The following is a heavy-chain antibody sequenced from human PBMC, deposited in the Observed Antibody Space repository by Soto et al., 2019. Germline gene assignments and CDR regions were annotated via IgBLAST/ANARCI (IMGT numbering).Heavy chain of an antibody. V-gene: IGHV1-18*01. CDR1: GYTFTSYG. D-gene: IGHD2-15*01. Sequence: ASVKVSCKASGYTFTSYGISWVRQAPGQGLEWMGWISAYNGNTNYAQKLQGRVTMTTDTSTRTAYMELRSLRSDDTAVYYCARDLDIVVVVAATSSDYWGQGTLVTVSS. CDR2: ISAYNGNT. J-gene: IGHJ4*02. CDR3: ARDLDIVVVVAATSSDY.